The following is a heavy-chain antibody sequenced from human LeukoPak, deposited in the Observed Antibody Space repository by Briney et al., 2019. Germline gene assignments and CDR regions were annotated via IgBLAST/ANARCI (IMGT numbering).Heavy chain of an antibody. CDR1: GFTFSRYW. D-gene: IGHD3-9*01. J-gene: IGHJ3*02. V-gene: IGHV3-74*01. CDR3: ARDFTGLTSCDAFDI. CDR2: IFFDGSIT. Sequence: GGSLRLSCEASGFTFSRYWMHWVRQAPGKGLVWVSRIFFDGSITDYADSVKGRFTISRNNAKNTLDLQMNSLRIEDTEVYYCARDFTGLTSCDAFDIWGQGTMVTVSS.